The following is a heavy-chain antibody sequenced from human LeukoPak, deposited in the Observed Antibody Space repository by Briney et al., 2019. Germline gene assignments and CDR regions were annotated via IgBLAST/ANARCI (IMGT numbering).Heavy chain of an antibody. J-gene: IGHJ5*02. CDR1: GGSFSGYY. Sequence: PSETLSLTCAVYGGSFSGYYWSWIRQPPGKGLEWIGEINHSGNTNYNPSLKSRVTISVDTSKNQFSLKLSSVTAADTAVYYCAGGGNWNAGPWGQGTLVTVSS. CDR2: INHSGNT. D-gene: IGHD1-1*01. V-gene: IGHV4-34*01. CDR3: AGGGNWNAGP.